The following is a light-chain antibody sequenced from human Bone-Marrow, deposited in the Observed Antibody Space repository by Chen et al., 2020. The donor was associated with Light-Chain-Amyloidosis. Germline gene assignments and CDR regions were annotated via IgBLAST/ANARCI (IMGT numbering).Light chain of an antibody. V-gene: IGKV2-28*01. J-gene: IGKJ2*01. CDR3: MQSLQTPYT. Sequence: DIVMTQYPLSLPVTPGEPASISCRSSQSLLHSSGYNSLDWYLQKPGQSPQLLLYLGSTRASGVPDRFSGSGSGTDFTLKISRVEAEDVGVYYCMQSLQTPYTFGQGTKLEIK. CDR1: QSLLHSSGYNS. CDR2: LGS.